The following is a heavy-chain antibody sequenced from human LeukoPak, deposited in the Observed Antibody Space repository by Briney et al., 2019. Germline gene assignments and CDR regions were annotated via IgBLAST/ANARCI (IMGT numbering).Heavy chain of an antibody. D-gene: IGHD3-10*01. CDR3: AKVPSFGEYHFDY. V-gene: IGHV3-30*04. J-gene: IGHJ4*02. Sequence: GGSLRLSCAASGFTFSSYAMHWVRQAPGKGLEWVAVISYDGSNKYYADSVKGRFTISRDNSKNTLYLQMNSLRAEDTAVYYCAKVPSFGEYHFDYWGQGTLVTVSS. CDR1: GFTFSSYA. CDR2: ISYDGSNK.